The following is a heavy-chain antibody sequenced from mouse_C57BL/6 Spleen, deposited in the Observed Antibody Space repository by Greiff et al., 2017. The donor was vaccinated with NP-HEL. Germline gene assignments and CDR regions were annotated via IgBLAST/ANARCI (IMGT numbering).Heavy chain of an antibody. D-gene: IGHD2-2*01. CDR2: INPGSGGT. V-gene: IGHV1-54*01. Sequence: QVQLKQSGAELVRPGTSVKVSCKASGYAFTNYLIEWVKQRPGQGLEWIGVINPGSGGTNYNEKFKGKATLTADKSSSTAYMQLSSLTSEDSAVYFCARGYDDGFAYWGQGTLVTVSA. CDR1: GYAFTNYL. J-gene: IGHJ3*01. CDR3: ARGYDDGFAY.